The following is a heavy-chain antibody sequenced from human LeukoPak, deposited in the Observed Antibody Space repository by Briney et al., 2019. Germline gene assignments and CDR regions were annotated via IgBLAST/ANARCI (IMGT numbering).Heavy chain of an antibody. D-gene: IGHD6-13*01. CDR2: INPNSGGT. CDR3: ARDVSSSWYLNAFDI. V-gene: IGHV1-2*02. CDR1: GYTFTGYY. J-gene: IGHJ3*02. Sequence: ASVKVSCKASGYTFTGYYMHWVRQAPGQGLEWMGWINPNSGGTNYAQKFQGRVTMTRDTSISTAYMELSRLRSDDTAVYHCARDVSSSWYLNAFDIWGQGTMVTVSS.